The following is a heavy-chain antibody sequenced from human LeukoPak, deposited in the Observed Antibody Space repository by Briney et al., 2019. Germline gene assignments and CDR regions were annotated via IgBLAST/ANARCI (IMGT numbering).Heavy chain of an antibody. CDR1: GFTFSSYA. V-gene: IGHV3-23*01. Sequence: GGSLRLSCAASGFTFSSYAMSWVRQAPGKGLEWVSAISGSGGSTCYADSVKGRFTISRDNSKNTLYLQMNSPRAEDTAVYYCASIVVVVAATDDGWGQGTLVTVSS. D-gene: IGHD2-15*01. CDR3: ASIVVVVAATDDG. CDR2: ISGSGGST. J-gene: IGHJ4*02.